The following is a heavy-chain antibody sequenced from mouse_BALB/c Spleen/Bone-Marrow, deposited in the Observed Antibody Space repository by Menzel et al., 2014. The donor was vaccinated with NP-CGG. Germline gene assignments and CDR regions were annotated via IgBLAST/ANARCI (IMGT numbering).Heavy chain of an antibody. D-gene: IGHD1-1*01. Sequence: EVKLVESGGGLVQPGGSLKLSCAASGFDFSRYWMSWVRQVPGKGLEWIGEINPDSNTINYTPSLKDKFIISRDSAKNTLYLQMSKVRSEDTALYYCARLNYYGNLFVWGAGTTVTVSS. CDR1: GFDFSRYW. V-gene: IGHV4-1*02. CDR2: INPDSNTI. CDR3: ARLNYYGNLFV. J-gene: IGHJ1*01.